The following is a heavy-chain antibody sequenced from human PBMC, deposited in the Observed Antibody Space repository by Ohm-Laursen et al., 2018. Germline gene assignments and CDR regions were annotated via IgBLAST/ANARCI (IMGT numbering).Heavy chain of an antibody. CDR3: ARDSYYDFWSGYYYYGMDV. V-gene: IGHV3-48*03. J-gene: IGHJ6*02. D-gene: IGHD3-3*01. CDR1: GFTFSSYE. Sequence: SLRLSCSAPGFTFSSYEMNWVRQAPGKGLEWVSYISSSGSTIYYADSVKGRFTISRDNAKNSLYLQMNSLRAEDTAVYYCARDSYYDFWSGYYYYGMDVWGQGTTVTVSS. CDR2: ISSSGSTI.